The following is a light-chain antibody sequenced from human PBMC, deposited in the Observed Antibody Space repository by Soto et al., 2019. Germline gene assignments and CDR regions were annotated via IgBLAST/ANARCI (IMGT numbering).Light chain of an antibody. V-gene: IGKV3-15*01. J-gene: IGKJ5*01. CDR1: QSISSH. CDR3: QQYNNWPPIT. Sequence: IVLTQSPAALSLSPGERAALSCRASQSISSHLAWYQQTPGQAPRLPLYHTSTRATGIPARFIGSGSGTEFTLTISSLQSEEFAVFYCQQYNNWPPITFGQGTRLEI. CDR2: HTS.